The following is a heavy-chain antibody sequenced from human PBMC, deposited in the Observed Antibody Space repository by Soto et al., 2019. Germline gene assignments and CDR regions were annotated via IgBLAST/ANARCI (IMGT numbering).Heavy chain of an antibody. J-gene: IGHJ4*02. D-gene: IGHD1-26*01. CDR1: GDSISSSTYY. Sequence: SETLSLTCTVPGDSISSSTYYWGWIRQPPGKGLQWVGSIYYSGSTYYNPSLKSRVTISVDRSKNQFSLKLNSVTAADTAVHYCARHSSSGSYYVRYFDYWGQGALVTVSS. CDR2: IYYSGST. V-gene: IGHV4-39*01. CDR3: ARHSSSGSYYVRYFDY.